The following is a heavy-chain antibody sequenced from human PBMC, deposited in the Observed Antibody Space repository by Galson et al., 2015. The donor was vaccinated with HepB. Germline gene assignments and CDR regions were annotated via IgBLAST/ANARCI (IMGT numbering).Heavy chain of an antibody. CDR3: AKGGIASTSGYATWSFDL. D-gene: IGHD3-22*01. Sequence: SLRLSCAASGFTFSDYAMSWVRQAPGKGLEWVSIMYVGGSTSYVDSVKGRFTISSHNSKNTLYLQMNSLRPEDTAVCYCAKGGIASTSGYATWSFDLWGRGTLVTVSS. J-gene: IGHJ2*01. V-gene: IGHV3-23*03. CDR1: GFTFSDYA. CDR2: MYVGGST.